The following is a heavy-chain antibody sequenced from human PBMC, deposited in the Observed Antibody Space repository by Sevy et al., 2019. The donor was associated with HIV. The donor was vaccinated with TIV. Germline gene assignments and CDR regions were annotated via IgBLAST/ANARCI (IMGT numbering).Heavy chain of an antibody. V-gene: IGHV3-64D*06. D-gene: IGHD3-10*01. CDR1: GFTFSIYA. Sequence: GGSLRLSCSASGFTFSIYAMHWVRQAPGKGLEYVSSISNNGGTTYYADSVKGRFTISSNNSINRVYIQMSSLRSEDRVLYDGVKAAGGGADRLRGPPPQDAFDFWGQGIMVTVSS. CDR2: ISNNGGTT. J-gene: IGHJ3*01. CDR3: VKAAGGGADRLRGPPPQDAFDF.